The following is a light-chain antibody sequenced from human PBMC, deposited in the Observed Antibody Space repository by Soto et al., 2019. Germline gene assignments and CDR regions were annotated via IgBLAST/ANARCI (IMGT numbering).Light chain of an antibody. V-gene: IGKV3-15*01. CDR3: QQYNKWPPRT. CDR1: QRVGNN. J-gene: IGKJ5*01. CDR2: GAS. Sequence: EIVMTQSPATLPVSPGERASLSCRPSQRVGNNLAWYQQKPGQAPRLLIHGASTRATGLPASFRGRGSGTEFTLTISGLQSEGSAFYYCQQYNKWPPRTFGQGTRLEIK.